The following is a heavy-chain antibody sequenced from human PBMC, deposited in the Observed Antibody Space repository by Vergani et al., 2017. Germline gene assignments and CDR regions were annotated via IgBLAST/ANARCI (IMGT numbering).Heavy chain of an antibody. CDR1: GFDFSSYI. J-gene: IGHJ3*01. CDR3: ARQCSCGSGSGFNF. CDR2: VSTGTKSQ. Sequence: QLVESGGGWVQPGGSLRLSCVVSGFDFSSYIMNWVRQAPGKGLEWVSFVSTGTKSQSYAESVKGRFTISRDSAKNSLYLQMDSLRAEGTAVYYCARQCSCGSGSGFNFRAQGKKVTGS. D-gene: IGHD2-15*01. V-gene: IGHV3-48*01.